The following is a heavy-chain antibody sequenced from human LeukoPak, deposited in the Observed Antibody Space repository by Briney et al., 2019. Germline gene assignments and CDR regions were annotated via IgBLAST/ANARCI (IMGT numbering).Heavy chain of an antibody. D-gene: IGHD2-15*01. J-gene: IGHJ4*02. Sequence: PGRSLRLSCAASGFTFSSYAMHWVRQASGKGLEWVAVISYDGSNKYYADSVKGRFTISRDNTKNTLYLQMSSLRAEDTAVYYCARGVVATFFDYWGQGTLVTVSS. CDR2: ISYDGSNK. CDR1: GFTFSSYA. V-gene: IGHV3-30-3*01. CDR3: ARGVVATFFDY.